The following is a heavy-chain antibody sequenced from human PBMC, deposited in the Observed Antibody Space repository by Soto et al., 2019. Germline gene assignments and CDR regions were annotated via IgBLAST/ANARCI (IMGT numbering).Heavy chain of an antibody. D-gene: IGHD2-21*02. CDR2: INHGGST. CDR3: ATKHPYLLFEYYYGMDV. Sequence: PSETLSRTCAVCGGCFSGYYWSWIRQPPGQGLEWIGEINHGGSTNYNPSLKSRVTISVDTSKNQFSRKLSSVTAADPAAYYCATKHPYLLFEYYYGMDVWRQGTTVTVSS. CDR1: GGCFSGYY. J-gene: IGHJ6*02. V-gene: IGHV4-34*01.